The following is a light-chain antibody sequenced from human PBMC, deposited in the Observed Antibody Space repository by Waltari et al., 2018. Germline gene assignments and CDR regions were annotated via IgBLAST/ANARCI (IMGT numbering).Light chain of an antibody. CDR2: WAS. CDR1: QSVLYSSNNKNY. V-gene: IGKV4-1*01. Sequence: DIVMTQSPDSLAVSLGERATINCKSSQSVLYSSNNKNYLAWHQQKPGQPPKLPLYWASTRESGVPDRFSGSGSGTDFTLTISTLQAEDVAIYYCQQYYSTPYTFGQGTKLEIK. CDR3: QQYYSTPYT. J-gene: IGKJ2*01.